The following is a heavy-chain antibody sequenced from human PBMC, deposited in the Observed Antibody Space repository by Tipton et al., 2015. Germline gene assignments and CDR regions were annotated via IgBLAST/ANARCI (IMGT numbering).Heavy chain of an antibody. Sequence: GSLRLSCAASGFTVSTKYMTWARQAPGKGLEWVSVLYSDSTTYYTDSVRGRFTISRDNSKNTVYLQMHSLRADDTAIYYCARHSHQTLYDFWSGPTALYYSYGMDVWGQGTTVPVSS. CDR1: GFTVSTKY. V-gene: IGHV3-66*04. CDR2: LYSDSTT. D-gene: IGHD3-3*01. CDR3: ARHSHQTLYDFWSGPTALYYSYGMDV. J-gene: IGHJ6*02.